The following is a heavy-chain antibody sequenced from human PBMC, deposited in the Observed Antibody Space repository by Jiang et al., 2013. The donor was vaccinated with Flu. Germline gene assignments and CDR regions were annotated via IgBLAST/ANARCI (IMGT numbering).Heavy chain of an antibody. V-gene: IGHV3-72*01. J-gene: IGHJ4*02. CDR1: GFTFSDHD. Sequence: VQLLESGGGLVQPGGSLRLSCAASGFTFSDHDMDWVRQAPGKGLEWLGRSKHKTKTYTTEYAASVEVRFTMSRDDSQSSLSLQMNSLKTEDTAVYYCTAWLDGRVYWGQGTLVTVSS. CDR2: SKHKTKTYTT. CDR3: TAWLDGRVY. D-gene: IGHD6-19*01.